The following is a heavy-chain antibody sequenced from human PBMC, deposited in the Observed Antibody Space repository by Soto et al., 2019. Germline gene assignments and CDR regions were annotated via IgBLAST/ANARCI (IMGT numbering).Heavy chain of an antibody. CDR2: IYHSGST. CDR1: GGSISSGGYS. Sequence: QLQLQESGSGLVKPSQTLSLTCAVSGGSISSGGYSWSWIRQPPGKGLECIGYIYHSGSTYYNPSLKSRVTISVDRSKNQFSLQLSSVTAADTAVYYCARAPSSYCSSTSCYSLYYYGMDVWGQGTTVTVSS. J-gene: IGHJ6*02. V-gene: IGHV4-30-2*01. CDR3: ARAPSSYCSSTSCYSLYYYGMDV. D-gene: IGHD2-2*01.